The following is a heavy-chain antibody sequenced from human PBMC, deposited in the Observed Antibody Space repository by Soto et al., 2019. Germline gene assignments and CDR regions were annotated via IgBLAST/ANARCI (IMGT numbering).Heavy chain of an antibody. CDR1: GFTFRNYA. J-gene: IGHJ6*02. CDR3: ARGDCSAAGCYIHYYYGMDV. CDR2: ISRSGGTS. V-gene: IGHV3-23*01. Sequence: PGGSLRLSCAAAGFTFRNYAMSWVRQAPGKGLEWVPAISRSGGTSYYADSVKGRFTISRDNAKNTLYLQMGNLRAEDTAVYYCARGDCSAAGCYIHYYYGMDVWGQGTTVTVSS. D-gene: IGHD2-2*02.